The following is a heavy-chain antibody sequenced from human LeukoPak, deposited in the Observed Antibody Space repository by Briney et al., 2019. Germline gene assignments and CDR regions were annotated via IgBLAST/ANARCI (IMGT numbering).Heavy chain of an antibody. V-gene: IGHV4-59*08. CDR3: ARGDSSGYLMLDY. D-gene: IGHD3-22*01. CDR1: GGSISSYY. CDR2: IYYSGST. J-gene: IGHJ4*02. Sequence: SETLSLTCTVSGGSISSYYWSWIRQPPGKGLEWIGYIYYSGSTNYNPSLKSRVTISVDTSKNQFSLKLSSVTAADTAVYYCARGDSSGYLMLDYWGQGTLVTVSS.